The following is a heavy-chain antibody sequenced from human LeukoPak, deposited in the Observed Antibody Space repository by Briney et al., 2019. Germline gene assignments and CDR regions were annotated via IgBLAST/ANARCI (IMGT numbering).Heavy chain of an antibody. CDR3: ARDPGIAVAGTGGWFDP. V-gene: IGHV1-46*01. J-gene: IGHJ5*02. CDR2: INPSGGST. CDR1: GYTFTSYY. D-gene: IGHD6-19*01. Sequence: ASVKVSCKASGYTFTSYYMHWVRQAPGQGLEWMGIINPSGGSTSYAQKFQGRVTMTRDMSTSTVYMELSSLRSEDTAVYYCARDPGIAVAGTGGWFDPWGQGTLVTVSS.